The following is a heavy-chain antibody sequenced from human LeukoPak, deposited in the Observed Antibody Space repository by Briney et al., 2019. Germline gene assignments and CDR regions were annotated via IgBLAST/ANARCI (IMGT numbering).Heavy chain of an antibody. CDR1: GGSFSGYY. J-gene: IGHJ4*02. CDR3: ARGASPAYFDY. D-gene: IGHD2-2*01. V-gene: IGHV4-34*01. Sequence: SETLSLTCAVYGGSFSGYYWSWIRQPPGKGLEWIGEINHSGSTNYNPSLKSRVTISVDTSKSQFSLKLSSVTAADTAVYYCARGASPAYFDYWGQGTLVTVSS. CDR2: INHSGST.